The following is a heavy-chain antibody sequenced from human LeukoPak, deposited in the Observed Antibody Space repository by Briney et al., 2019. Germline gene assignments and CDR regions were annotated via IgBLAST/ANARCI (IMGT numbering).Heavy chain of an antibody. J-gene: IGHJ4*02. CDR2: INSDGSST. Sequence: PGGSLRLSCAASGFSLRTYWMHWVRQVPGKGLEWLSRINSDGSSTTYADSVKGRFTISRDNAKNTLYLQLNSLRAEDTAVYYCAKDQRHERCIGVCSSGIDYWGQGTLVTVSS. V-gene: IGHV3-74*01. D-gene: IGHD2-8*01. CDR1: GFSLRTYW. CDR3: AKDQRHERCIGVCSSGIDY.